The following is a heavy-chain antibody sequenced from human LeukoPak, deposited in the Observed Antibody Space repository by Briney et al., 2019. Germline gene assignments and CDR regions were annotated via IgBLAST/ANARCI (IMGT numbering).Heavy chain of an antibody. CDR3: AIITMIVQGGFDI. D-gene: IGHD3-22*01. CDR2: IYYSGST. CDR1: GGSISSSSYY. J-gene: IGHJ3*02. Sequence: SETLSLTCTVSGGSISSSSYYWGWIRQPPGKGLEWIGSIYYSGSTYYNPSLKSRVTISVDTSKNQFSLKLSSVTAADTAVYYCAIITMIVQGGFDIWGPGTMVTVSS. V-gene: IGHV4-39*01.